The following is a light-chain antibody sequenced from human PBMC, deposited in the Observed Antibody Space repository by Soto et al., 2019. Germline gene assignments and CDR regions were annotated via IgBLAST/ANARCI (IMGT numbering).Light chain of an antibody. CDR1: ANNVGGHNY. CDR2: DVT. Sequence: QSLLAQPRSVSGSPVQSATISCTGTANNVGGHNYVPWYQQHPGEAPKLLIYDVTERPSGVPDRFSGSKSGNTASLTISGLQTADEADYYCYSYAGTYTFVFGSGTKVTVL. V-gene: IGLV2-11*01. CDR3: YSYAGTYTFV. J-gene: IGLJ1*01.